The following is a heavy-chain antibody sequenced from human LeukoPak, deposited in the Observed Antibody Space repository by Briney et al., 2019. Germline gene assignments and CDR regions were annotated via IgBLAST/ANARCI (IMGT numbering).Heavy chain of an antibody. Sequence: ASVNVSCRASGYTFTRYDIKWVRQATGQGLEWRGRMNPNSGNTDYAQNLQGTVTMTRNPCLSTAYMELSSLTSEDTAMYCCASRGKGLGYYMDVWGKGTTVTISS. CDR1: GYTFTRYD. D-gene: IGHD3-16*01. CDR3: ASRGKGLGYYMDV. J-gene: IGHJ6*03. CDR2: MNPNSGNT. V-gene: IGHV1-8*01.